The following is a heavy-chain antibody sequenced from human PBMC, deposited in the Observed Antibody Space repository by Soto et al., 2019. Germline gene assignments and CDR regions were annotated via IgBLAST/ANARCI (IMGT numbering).Heavy chain of an antibody. CDR3: ARGGGALPPAHWFDP. Sequence: ASVKVSCKASGYTFTGYYMHWVRQAPGQGLEWMGWINPNSGGTNYAQKFQGRVTMTRDTSISTAYMELSRLRSDDTAVYYCARGGGALPPAHWFDPWGQGTLVTVSS. J-gene: IGHJ5*02. V-gene: IGHV1-2*02. D-gene: IGHD3-16*01. CDR1: GYTFTGYY. CDR2: INPNSGGT.